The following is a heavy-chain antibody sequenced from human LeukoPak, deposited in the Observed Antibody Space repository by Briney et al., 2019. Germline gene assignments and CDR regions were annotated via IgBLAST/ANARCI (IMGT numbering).Heavy chain of an antibody. V-gene: IGHV3-66*01. Sequence: GGSLRLSCTASEFNVTRNYITWVRQAPGKGPEWLSVIYSGGSTYYADSVKGRFIISRDNSKNTLYLQMNSLRVEDTAVYYCATERPVYWGQGTLVTVSS. J-gene: IGHJ4*02. CDR3: ATERPVY. CDR2: IYSGGST. D-gene: IGHD2-2*01. CDR1: EFNVTRNY.